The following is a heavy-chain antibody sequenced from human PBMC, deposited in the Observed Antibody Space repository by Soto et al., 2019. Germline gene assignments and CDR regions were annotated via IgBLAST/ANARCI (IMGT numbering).Heavy chain of an antibody. D-gene: IGHD4-17*01. Sequence: QITLKESGPMLVKPTQALTLTCTCSGFSLTTSGVGVGWIRQPPGKALEWLALVYWDDDKRYSPSLTNRLTLSRDTSKNQVVLTLTNVDPTDTGTYFCAHAGDYDLLSFDHWGPGTLVTVSS. V-gene: IGHV2-5*02. CDR3: AHAGDYDLLSFDH. J-gene: IGHJ4*02. CDR2: VYWDDDK. CDR1: GFSLTTSGVG.